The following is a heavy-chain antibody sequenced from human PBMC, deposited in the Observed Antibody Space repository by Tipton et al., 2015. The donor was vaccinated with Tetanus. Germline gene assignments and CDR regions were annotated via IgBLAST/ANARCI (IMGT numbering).Heavy chain of an antibody. V-gene: IGHV4-31*02. CDR2: ISHSGDS. CDR3: ARGRSEVSVFGMIIMGRGWPAP. D-gene: IGHD3-3*01. Sequence: LRLSCTTSGFTFDSHAMAWVRRAPGKGLEWIGYISHSGDSHYNPSLKSRGAISLDTSKNQFTLQLTSVTAADTAVYYCARGRSEVSVFGMIIMGRGWPAPWGQGALVTVSS. CDR1: GFTFDSHA. J-gene: IGHJ5*02.